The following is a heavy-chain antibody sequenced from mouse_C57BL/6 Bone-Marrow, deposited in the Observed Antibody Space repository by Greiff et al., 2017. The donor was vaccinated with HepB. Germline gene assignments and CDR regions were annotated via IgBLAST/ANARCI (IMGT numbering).Heavy chain of an antibody. J-gene: IGHJ1*03. V-gene: IGHV3-6*01. Sequence: EVQLQQSGPGLVKPSQSLSLTCSVTGYSITSGYYWNWIRQFPGNKLEWMGYISYDGSNNYNPSLKNRISITRDTSKNQFFLKLNSVTTEDTATYYCARKLGRLSYFDVWGTGTTVTVSS. CDR2: ISYDGSN. D-gene: IGHD4-1*01. CDR1: GYSITSGYY. CDR3: ARKLGRLSYFDV.